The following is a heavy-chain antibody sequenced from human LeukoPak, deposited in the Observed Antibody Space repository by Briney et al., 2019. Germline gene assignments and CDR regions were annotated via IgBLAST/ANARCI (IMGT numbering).Heavy chain of an antibody. J-gene: IGHJ6*02. D-gene: IGHD5-18*01. CDR2: ITTTGGVT. V-gene: IGHV3-23*01. Sequence: GGSLRLSCAASGFTFSSYAMSWVRQAPGQGLEWVSVITTTGGVTFYADSVKGRFTISRDISKNTLNLQMNSLRVEDTAVYYCARDVSRGYLRPLDVWGQGTTVTVSS. CDR1: GFTFSSYA. CDR3: ARDVSRGYLRPLDV.